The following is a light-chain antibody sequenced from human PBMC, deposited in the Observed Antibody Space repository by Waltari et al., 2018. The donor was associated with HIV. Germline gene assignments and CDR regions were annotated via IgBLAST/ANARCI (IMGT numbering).Light chain of an antibody. Sequence: SPSSLSASVGDRVTITCRASEAINNYLNWYQQKPGKAPNLLISGASSLQGGVPSRFSGSGYGTEFTLTITNLQPEDFATYFCQQSFTFGPGTKVDIK. CDR2: GAS. CDR1: EAINNY. V-gene: IGKV1-39*01. CDR3: QQSFT. J-gene: IGKJ3*01.